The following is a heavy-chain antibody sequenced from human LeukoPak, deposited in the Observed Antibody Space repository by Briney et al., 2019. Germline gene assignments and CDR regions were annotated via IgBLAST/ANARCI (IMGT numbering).Heavy chain of an antibody. D-gene: IGHD6-13*01. CDR2: ICYSGST. V-gene: IGHV4-59*01. Sequence: SETLSLTCTVSGGSISSYYWSWIRQPPGKGLEWIGYICYSGSTNYNPSLKSRVTISVDTSKNQFSLKLSSVTAADTAVYYCARYLAAAGMDYFDYWGQGTLVTVSS. J-gene: IGHJ4*02. CDR3: ARYLAAAGMDYFDY. CDR1: GGSISSYY.